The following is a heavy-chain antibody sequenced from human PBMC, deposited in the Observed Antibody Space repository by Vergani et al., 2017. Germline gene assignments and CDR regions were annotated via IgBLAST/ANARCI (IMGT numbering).Heavy chain of an antibody. Sequence: EVQLVESGGGLVQPGGSLRLSCAASGFTFSSYWMSWVRQAPGQGLEWLANIKQDGSEKYYVDSVKGRFTISRDNAKNSLYLQMNSLRAEDTAVYYCAREGGYDYVWGSYRYGAFDIWGQGTMVTVSS. CDR3: AREGGYDYVWGSYRYGAFDI. V-gene: IGHV3-7*03. J-gene: IGHJ3*02. CDR1: GFTFSSYW. CDR2: IKQDGSEK. D-gene: IGHD3-16*02.